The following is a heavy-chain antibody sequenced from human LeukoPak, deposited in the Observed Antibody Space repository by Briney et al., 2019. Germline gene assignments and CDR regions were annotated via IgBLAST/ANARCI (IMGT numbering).Heavy chain of an antibody. J-gene: IGHJ4*02. CDR2: INGDGSRK. CDR3: ARDPPHRFTMIEKDS. D-gene: IGHD3-22*01. CDR1: GFTFSSYS. Sequence: GGSLRLSCAASGFTFSSYSMLWVRQAPGKGLEWVANINGDGSRKNYLDSVKGRFTISRDNSKNSVYLQMNSLRAEDTAVYYCARDPPHRFTMIEKDSWGQGTLVTVSS. V-gene: IGHV3-7*01.